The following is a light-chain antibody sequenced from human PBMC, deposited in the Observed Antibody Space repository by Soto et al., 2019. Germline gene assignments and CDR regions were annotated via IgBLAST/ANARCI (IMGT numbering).Light chain of an antibody. CDR3: QQYGNSPRT. CDR2: GAS. V-gene: IGKV3-20*01. CDR1: QSVSSSY. Sequence: EIVLTQSPGTLSLSPGERATLSCRASQSVSSSYLAWYQQNRGQAPRLLIYGASRRAPGIPDRFGGSGSGTDFTLTISRLELEDFAVYYCQQYGNSPRTCDQGTKEKIK. J-gene: IGKJ1*01.